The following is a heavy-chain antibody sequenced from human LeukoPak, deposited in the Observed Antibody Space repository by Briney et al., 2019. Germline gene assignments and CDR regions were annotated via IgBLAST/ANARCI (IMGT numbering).Heavy chain of an antibody. D-gene: IGHD5-12*01. J-gene: IGHJ5*01. CDR3: ARGRGNSAYGAWFDS. CDR1: GFTFSSHD. V-gene: IGHV3-48*03. Sequence: PGGSLRLSCAASGFTFSSHDMNWVRQGPGKGLEWLSYISSGSTTMDYADSVKGRFTISRDNAKNSLFLQMNCLRAEDTGIYYCARGRGNSAYGAWFDSWGQGTLVTVSS. CDR2: ISSGSTTM.